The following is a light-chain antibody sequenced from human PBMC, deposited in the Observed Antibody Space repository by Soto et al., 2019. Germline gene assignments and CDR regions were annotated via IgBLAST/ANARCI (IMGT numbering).Light chain of an antibody. CDR1: GSDIGAFNY. Sequence: QSALTQPASVSGSPGQSITISCTGSGSDIGAFNYVAWYQQHPGKAPKLIIHGVTNRPSGVSSRFSGSKSDYTASLTISGLQAEDEADYYCSSYTTAFFYVFGTGTKVTVL. V-gene: IGLV2-14*01. CDR2: GVT. J-gene: IGLJ1*01. CDR3: SSYTTAFFYV.